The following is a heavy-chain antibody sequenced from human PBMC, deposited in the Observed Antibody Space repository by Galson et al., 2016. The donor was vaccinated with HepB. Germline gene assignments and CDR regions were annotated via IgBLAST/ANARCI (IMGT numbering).Heavy chain of an antibody. V-gene: IGHV4-59*01. CDR1: GGSISSYY. J-gene: IGHJ4*02. CDR2: FYQSGSI. CDR3: ARGYSSSWYGGRFLNY. D-gene: IGHD6-13*01. Sequence: ETLSLTCTVSGGSISSYYWSWIRQPPGKGLEWLGYFYQSGSIDYNHSPKGRVSISLDTSKNQVSLRLNSVTSADTAVYFWARGYSSSWYGGRFLNYWGQGTLVTVSS.